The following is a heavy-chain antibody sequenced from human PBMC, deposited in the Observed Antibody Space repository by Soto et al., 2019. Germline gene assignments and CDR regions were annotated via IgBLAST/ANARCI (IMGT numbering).Heavy chain of an antibody. Sequence: PGGSLRLSCAASGFTFDDYTMQWVRQAPGKGLEWVSGITWNSGSVGYADSVKGRFTISRDNAKNSLYLQMNSLRPEDTALYYCAEDTGRHTYYYSMDVWGKGTTVTVSS. V-gene: IGHV3-9*01. D-gene: IGHD7-27*01. J-gene: IGHJ6*03. CDR2: ITWNSGSV. CDR3: AEDTGRHTYYYSMDV. CDR1: GFTFDDYT.